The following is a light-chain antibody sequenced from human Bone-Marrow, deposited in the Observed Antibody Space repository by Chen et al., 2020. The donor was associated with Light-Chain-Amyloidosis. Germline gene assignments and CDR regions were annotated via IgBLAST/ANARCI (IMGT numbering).Light chain of an antibody. CDR1: SSGVVVYDS. Sequence: QSAMTPPPSASGSPGQSVAISCTGTSSGVVVYDSVSWYQQHPGKAPKLMIDEVTKRPSGVPNRFSGSKSGSTASLTVSGLQAEDEADYYCHSYAGNNNWVFGGGTKLTVL. CDR3: HSYAGNNNWV. CDR2: EVT. V-gene: IGLV2-8*01. J-gene: IGLJ3*02.